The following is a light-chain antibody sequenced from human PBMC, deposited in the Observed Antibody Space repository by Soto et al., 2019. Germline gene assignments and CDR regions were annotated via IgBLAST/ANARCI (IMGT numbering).Light chain of an antibody. CDR3: MQALQTPWT. V-gene: IGKV2-28*01. CDR2: LVS. Sequence: DIVMTQSPLSLPVTPGEPASISCRSSQSLLHSNGYNYLDWYLQKPEQSPQLLIYLVSNRASGVPDRFSGSGSGTDFTLKISRVEAEDVGGYYCMQALQTPWTFGQGTKVEIK. CDR1: QSLLHSNGYNY. J-gene: IGKJ1*01.